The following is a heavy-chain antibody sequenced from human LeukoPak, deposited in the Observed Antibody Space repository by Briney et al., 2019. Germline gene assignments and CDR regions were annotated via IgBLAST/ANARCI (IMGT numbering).Heavy chain of an antibody. D-gene: IGHD2-15*01. Sequence: SETLSLTCTVSGGSISSYYWSWIRQPAGKGLEWIGRIYTSGSTNYNPSLKSRVPMSVDTSKNQFSLKLSSVTAADTAVFYCARERRVVVAARGSYYYMDVWGKGTTVTVSS. CDR2: IYTSGST. CDR3: ARERRVVVAARGSYYYMDV. V-gene: IGHV4-4*07. CDR1: GGSISSYY. J-gene: IGHJ6*03.